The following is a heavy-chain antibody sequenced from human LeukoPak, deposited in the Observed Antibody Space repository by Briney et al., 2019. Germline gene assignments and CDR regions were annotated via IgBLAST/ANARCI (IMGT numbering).Heavy chain of an antibody. Sequence: ASVKVSCKASGYTFTDYYIHCVRQAPGQGLEWMGWINPNSGNTGYAQKFQGRVTMTRNTSISTAYMELSSLRSEDTAVYYCARGPRYYDFWSGYYTGHYYYGMDVWGQGTTVTVSS. D-gene: IGHD3-3*01. CDR2: INPNSGNT. CDR1: GYTFTDYY. CDR3: ARGPRYYDFWSGYYTGHYYYGMDV. V-gene: IGHV1-8*02. J-gene: IGHJ6*02.